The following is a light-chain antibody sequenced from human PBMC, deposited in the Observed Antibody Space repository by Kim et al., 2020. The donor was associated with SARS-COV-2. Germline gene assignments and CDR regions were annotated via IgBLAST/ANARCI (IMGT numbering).Light chain of an antibody. CDR3: QTWGTGIWV. CDR2: LNSDGSH. V-gene: IGLV4-69*01. CDR1: SGHSSNP. Sequence: ASAKLTCTLSSGHSSNPIAWHQQQAEKGPRYLMTLNSDGSHSKGDGIPDRFSGSSSGAERYLTISGLQSDDEADYYCQTWGTGIWVFGGGTTLTVL. J-gene: IGLJ3*02.